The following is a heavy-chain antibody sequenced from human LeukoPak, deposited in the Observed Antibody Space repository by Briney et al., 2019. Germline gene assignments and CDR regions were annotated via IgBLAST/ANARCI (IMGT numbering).Heavy chain of an antibody. D-gene: IGHD2-21*02. J-gene: IGHJ5*02. CDR3: ARAFQQQVGTELGWLDT. CDR2: IIPDFGTT. Sequence: SVKVSCKASGGSFSAYIMNWVRQAPGQGLEWMGKIIPDFGTTGYAHDFQGRVTFSTDKAKTTVYMEMSSLRNEDTAINSCARAFQQQVGTELGWLDTWGQGTQVGVSS. V-gene: IGHV1-69*08. CDR1: GGSFSAYI.